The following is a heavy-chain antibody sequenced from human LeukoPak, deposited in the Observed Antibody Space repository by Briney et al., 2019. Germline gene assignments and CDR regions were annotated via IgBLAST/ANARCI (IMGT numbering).Heavy chain of an antibody. Sequence: SETLSLTCAVYGGSFRGYYWSWIRQPPGKGLEWIGEINHSGSTNYNPSLKSRVIISVGTSKKQFSLKLSSVTAADTAVYYCARTRGYAFDYWGQGTLVTVSS. J-gene: IGHJ4*02. CDR2: INHSGST. V-gene: IGHV4-34*01. CDR3: ARTRGYAFDY. CDR1: GGSFRGYY. D-gene: IGHD5-18*01.